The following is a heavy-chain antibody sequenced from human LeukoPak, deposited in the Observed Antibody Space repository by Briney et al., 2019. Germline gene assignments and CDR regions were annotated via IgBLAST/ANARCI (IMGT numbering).Heavy chain of an antibody. CDR3: ARDGQLRTYYYYYMDV. D-gene: IGHD2-2*01. V-gene: IGHV1-2*02. Sequence: GASVKVSCKASGYTFTGCYMHWVRQAPGQGLEWMGWINPNSGGTNYAQKFQGRVTMTRDTSISTAYMELSRLRSDDTAVYYCARDGQLRTYYYYYMDVWGKGTTVTVSS. CDR2: INPNSGGT. J-gene: IGHJ6*03. CDR1: GYTFTGCY.